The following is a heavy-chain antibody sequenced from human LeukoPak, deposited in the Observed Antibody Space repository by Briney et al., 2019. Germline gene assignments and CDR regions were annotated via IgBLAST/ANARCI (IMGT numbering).Heavy chain of an antibody. Sequence: ASVKVSCKASGGTFSSYAISWVRQAPGQGLEWMERIIPILGIANYAQKFQGRVTITADKSTSTAYMELSSLRSEDTAVYYCAREMVGSYQSPHDAFDIWGQGTMVTVSS. CDR3: AREMVGSYQSPHDAFDI. V-gene: IGHV1-69*04. J-gene: IGHJ3*02. CDR2: IIPILGIA. CDR1: GGTFSSYA. D-gene: IGHD1-26*01.